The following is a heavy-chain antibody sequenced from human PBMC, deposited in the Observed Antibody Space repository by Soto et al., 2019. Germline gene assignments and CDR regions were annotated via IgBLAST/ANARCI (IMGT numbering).Heavy chain of an antibody. CDR1: VFSFDAAW. Sequence: PGGSLRLSCAASVFSFDAAWMSLVRQAPGKGLEWVGRINRKTDCGTTDYAAPVKGRFTISRDHSKTTLYLHMNSLKAEDTGVYYCTTDCSGGSCYPGAYYYYLAMDVSGLGTTVTVSS. D-gene: IGHD2-15*01. V-gene: IGHV3-15*01. CDR2: INRKTDCGTT. CDR3: TTDCSGGSCYPGAYYYYLAMDV. J-gene: IGHJ6*02.